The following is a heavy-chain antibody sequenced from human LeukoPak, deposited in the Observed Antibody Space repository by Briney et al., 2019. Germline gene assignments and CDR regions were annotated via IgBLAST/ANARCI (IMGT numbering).Heavy chain of an antibody. D-gene: IGHD3-10*01. Sequence: GGSLRLSCAASGFTFSSYGMHWVRQAPGKGLEWVAVISYDGSNKYYADSVKGRFNISRDNSKNTLYLQMNSLRAEDTAVYYCAKGGYYGSGGYPPDWFDPWGQGTLVTVSS. CDR2: ISYDGSNK. CDR3: AKGGYYGSGGYPPDWFDP. J-gene: IGHJ5*02. CDR1: GFTFSSYG. V-gene: IGHV3-30*18.